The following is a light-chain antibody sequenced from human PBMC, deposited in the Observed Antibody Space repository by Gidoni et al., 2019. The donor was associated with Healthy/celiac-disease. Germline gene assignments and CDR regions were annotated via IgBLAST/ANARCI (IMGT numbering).Light chain of an antibody. V-gene: IGKV3-11*01. CDR3: QQRSNWPPYT. Sequence: EIVLTQSPATISLSPGERATLSCRASQSVNSYLAWYQQKPGQAPRLLIYDAANRATGIPARFSGSGSGTDFTLTISSLEPEDFGVYYCQQRSNWPPYTFGQGTQLEIK. J-gene: IGKJ2*01. CDR1: QSVNSY. CDR2: DAA.